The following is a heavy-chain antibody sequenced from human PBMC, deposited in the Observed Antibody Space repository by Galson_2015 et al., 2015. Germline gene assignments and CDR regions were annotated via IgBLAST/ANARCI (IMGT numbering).Heavy chain of an antibody. J-gene: IGHJ6*02. V-gene: IGHV3-33*01. D-gene: IGHD5-12*01. CDR2: IWYDGSNK. CDR3: ARARVGAPGGYASPYYYYGMDV. Sequence: SLRLSCAASGFTFSSYGMHWVRQAPGKGLEWVAVIWYDGSNKYYADSVKGRFTISRDNSKNTLYLQMNSLRAEDTAVYYCARARVGAPGGYASPYYYYGMDVWGQGTTVTVSS. CDR1: GFTFSSYG.